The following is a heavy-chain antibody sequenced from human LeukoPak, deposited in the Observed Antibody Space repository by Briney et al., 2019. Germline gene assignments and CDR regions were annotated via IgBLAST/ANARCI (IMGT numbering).Heavy chain of an antibody. D-gene: IGHD5-18*01. CDR2: IHHSGNT. CDR3: ATRDQSRTDMVPPDY. CDR1: GVSISSDNW. V-gene: IGHV4-4*02. J-gene: IGHJ4*02. Sequence: SGTLSLTCAVSGVSISSDNWWTWVRQPPGQGLEWIGEIHHSGNTKYSPSLETRVTISIDRSKNHLSLNLNSVTAADTAVYYCATRDQSRTDMVPPDYWGQGTLVTVSS.